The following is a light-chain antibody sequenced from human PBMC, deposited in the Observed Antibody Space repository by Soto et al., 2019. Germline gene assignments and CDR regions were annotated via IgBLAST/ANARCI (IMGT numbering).Light chain of an antibody. CDR2: SNN. CDR1: SSNIGSNT. J-gene: IGLJ3*02. CDR3: AAWDDSLKRV. Sequence: QSALTQPPSASGTPGQRVTISCSGSSSNIGSNTVNWYQQLPGTAPKLLIYSNNQRPSGVPDRFSGSKSGTSASLAISGLQSEDEADYYCAAWDDSLKRVFGGGTQLTVL. V-gene: IGLV1-44*01.